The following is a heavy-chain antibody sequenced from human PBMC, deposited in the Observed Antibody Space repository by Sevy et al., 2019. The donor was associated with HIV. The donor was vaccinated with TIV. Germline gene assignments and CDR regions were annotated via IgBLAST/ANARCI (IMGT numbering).Heavy chain of an antibody. Sequence: GGSLRLSCAASGFTFINHAMHWVRQAPGKGLEWVTVISYDGSNKYYADSVKGRFTISRDTSKSTVYLQMDSLRAEDTPVYYCARDLNSGYANYYYYGMDVWGQGTTVTVSS. CDR3: ARDLNSGYANYYYYGMDV. J-gene: IGHJ6*02. CDR1: GFTFINHA. D-gene: IGHD5-12*01. V-gene: IGHV3-30*04. CDR2: ISYDGSNK.